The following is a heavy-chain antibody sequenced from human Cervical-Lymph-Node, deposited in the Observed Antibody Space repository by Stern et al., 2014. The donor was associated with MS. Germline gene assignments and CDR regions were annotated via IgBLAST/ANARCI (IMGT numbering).Heavy chain of an antibody. CDR1: GYGFSDYW. J-gene: IGHJ4*02. Sequence: VQLVQSGAVVRKPGDSLRISCTGSGYGFSDYWIGWVRQMPGKGLEWIAIIFPGGSDIRYSPSFQGQVTISADKSSSTAYLQWNNLKASDTAIYYCARQRYFDYWGQGTLVTVSS. CDR3: ARQRYFDY. CDR2: IFPGGSDI. V-gene: IGHV5-51*01.